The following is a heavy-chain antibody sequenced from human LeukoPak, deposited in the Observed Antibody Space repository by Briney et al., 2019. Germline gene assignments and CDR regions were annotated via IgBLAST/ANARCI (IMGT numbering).Heavy chain of an antibody. D-gene: IGHD1-7*01. CDR1: GYTFTSYG. CDR2: ISAYNGNT. CDR3: ARDSITGTTFDY. Sequence: ASVKVSCKASGYTFTSYGISWVRQAPGQGLEWMGWISAYNGNTSYAQKLQGRVTMTTDTSTSTAYMELRSLRSDDTAVYYCARDSITGTTFDYWGQGTLVTVSS. J-gene: IGHJ4*02. V-gene: IGHV1-18*01.